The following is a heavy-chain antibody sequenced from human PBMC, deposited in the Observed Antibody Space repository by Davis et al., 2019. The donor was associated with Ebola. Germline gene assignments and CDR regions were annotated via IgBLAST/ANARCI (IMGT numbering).Heavy chain of an antibody. CDR2: ISWDGGST. V-gene: IGHV3-43*01. Sequence: GESLKISCAASGFTFDDYTMHWARQAPGKGLEWVSLISWDGGSTYYADSVKGRFTISRDNAKNSLYLQMNSLKTEDTAVYYCTRHWNLGYCSSTSCYTPYYYGMDVWGQGTTVTVSS. D-gene: IGHD2-2*02. J-gene: IGHJ6*02. CDR1: GFTFDDYT. CDR3: TRHWNLGYCSSTSCYTPYYYGMDV.